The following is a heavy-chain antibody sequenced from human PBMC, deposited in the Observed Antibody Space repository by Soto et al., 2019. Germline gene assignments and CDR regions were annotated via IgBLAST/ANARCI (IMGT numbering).Heavy chain of an antibody. CDR1: GGSISSYY. Sequence: SETLSLTCTVSGGSISSYYWSWIRQPPGKGLEWIGYIYHSGSTYYNPSLKSRVTISVDRSKNQFSLKLSSVTAADMAVYYCARSAVTGSLAWFDPWGQGTLVTVSS. V-gene: IGHV4-59*04. CDR2: IYHSGST. D-gene: IGHD6-19*01. J-gene: IGHJ5*02. CDR3: ARSAVTGSLAWFDP.